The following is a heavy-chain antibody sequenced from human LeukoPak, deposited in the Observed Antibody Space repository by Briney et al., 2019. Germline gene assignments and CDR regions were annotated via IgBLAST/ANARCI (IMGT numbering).Heavy chain of an antibody. V-gene: IGHV4-34*01. CDR2: IDHSGVT. CDR3: AKAPYLSSGS. D-gene: IGHD3-22*01. CDR1: GGSFSGYY. J-gene: IGHJ3*01. Sequence: SETLSLTXAVYGGSFSGYYWNWIRQPPGKGLEWIGEIDHSGVTNYNPSLKSRVTISLDTSKNQFSLTLSSITAADTAVYYCAKAPYLSSGSWGQGTMVTVSS.